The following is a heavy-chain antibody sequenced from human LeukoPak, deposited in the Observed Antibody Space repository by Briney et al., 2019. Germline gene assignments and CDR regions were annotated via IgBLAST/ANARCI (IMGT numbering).Heavy chain of an antibody. D-gene: IGHD3-9*01. Sequence: SVKVSCKASGGTFSSYAIIWVRQAPGQGLEWMGGIIPIFGTANYAQKFQGRVTITADESTSTAYMELSSLRSEDTAVYYCAREYDILTGYYRVGCMDVWGKGTTVTVSS. V-gene: IGHV1-69*13. J-gene: IGHJ6*03. CDR1: GGTFSSYA. CDR2: IIPIFGTA. CDR3: AREYDILTGYYRVGCMDV.